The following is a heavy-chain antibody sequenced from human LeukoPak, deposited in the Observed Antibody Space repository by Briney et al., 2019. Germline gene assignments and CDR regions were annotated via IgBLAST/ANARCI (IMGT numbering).Heavy chain of an antibody. V-gene: IGHV4-59*01. CDR2: IYYSGST. CDR3: ARGPPTYRLYYFDY. Sequence: SETLSLTCTVSSGSISSYYWSWIRQPPGKGLDWIGYIYYSGSTNYNPSLKSRVTISVDTSKNQFSLKLSSVTAADTAVYYCARGPPTYRLYYFDYWGQGTLVTVSS. J-gene: IGHJ4*02. CDR1: SGSISSYY.